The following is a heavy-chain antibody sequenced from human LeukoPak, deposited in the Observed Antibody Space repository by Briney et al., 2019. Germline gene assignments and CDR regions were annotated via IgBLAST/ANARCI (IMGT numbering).Heavy chain of an antibody. CDR2: INTNTGNP. J-gene: IGHJ4*02. V-gene: IGHV7-4-1*02. D-gene: IGHD2-2*01. Sequence: SVKLSCKASGYTFTGYYMHWVRHAPGQGLEWMGWINTNTGNPTYAQAFTGRFVFSLDTSGSTAYPQISSLKAEDTAVYYCARQGPGYCSSTSCYGVDYWGEGSLVTVSS. CDR1: GYTFTGYY. CDR3: ARQGPGYCSSTSCYGVDY.